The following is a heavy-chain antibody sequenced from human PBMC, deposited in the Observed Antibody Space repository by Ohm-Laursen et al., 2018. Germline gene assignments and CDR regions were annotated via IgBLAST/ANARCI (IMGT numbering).Heavy chain of an antibody. V-gene: IGHV4-39*01. CDR1: TFSSYP. Sequence: TFSSYPLNWVRQPPGKGLEWIGNIYYTGSTYYNPSLKSRVTISVDTSKNQFSLKLSSVTAADTAVYYCARFHYYDTSADYWGHGTLVTVSS. D-gene: IGHD3-22*01. CDR2: IYYTGST. CDR3: ARFHYYDTSADY. J-gene: IGHJ4*01.